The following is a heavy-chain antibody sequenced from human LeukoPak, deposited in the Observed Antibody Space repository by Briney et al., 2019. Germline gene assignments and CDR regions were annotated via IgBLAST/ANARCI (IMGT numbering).Heavy chain of an antibody. V-gene: IGHV4-34*01. CDR2: INHSGST. J-gene: IGHJ3*02. D-gene: IGHD3-10*01. CDR3: ARGRYYYGSGSYFLSPGAFDI. Sequence: SETLSLTCAVYGGSFSGYYWSWIRQPPGKGLEWIGEINHSGSTNYNPSLKSRVTISVDTSKNQFSLKLSSVTAADTAVYYCARGRYYYGSGSYFLSPGAFDIWGQGTMVTVSS. CDR1: GGSFSGYY.